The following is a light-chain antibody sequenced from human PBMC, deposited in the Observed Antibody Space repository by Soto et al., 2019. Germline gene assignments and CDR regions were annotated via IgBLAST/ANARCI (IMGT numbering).Light chain of an antibody. CDR2: AAS. CDR1: QSVSSYY. J-gene: IGKJ1*01. CDR3: QQNNRYPWT. V-gene: IGKV3-20*01. Sequence: EIVLTQSPGTLSLSPGERATLSCRASQSVSSYYLAWYQQKPGQAPRLLIYAASSRATGIPDRFSGGGSGTDFTLTISSLQPDDLATYYCQQNNRYPWTFGQGTKVDIK.